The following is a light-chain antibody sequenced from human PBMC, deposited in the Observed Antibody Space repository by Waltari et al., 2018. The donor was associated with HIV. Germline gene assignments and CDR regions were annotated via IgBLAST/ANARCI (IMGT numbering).Light chain of an antibody. V-gene: IGKV3-15*01. Sequence: EIVMTQSTATLSVSPGERATLTCRARQSVSSNLAWYQQKPGQAPRLLIYGASTRATGIPARFSGSGSGTEFTLTISSLQSEDFAVYYCQQYNNWPPITFGQGTRLEIK. CDR3: QQYNNWPPIT. CDR1: QSVSSN. J-gene: IGKJ5*01. CDR2: GAS.